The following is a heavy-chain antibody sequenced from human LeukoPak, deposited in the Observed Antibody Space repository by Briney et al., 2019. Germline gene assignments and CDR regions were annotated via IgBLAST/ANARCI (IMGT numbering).Heavy chain of an antibody. V-gene: IGHV1-8*01. CDR1: GYTFTSYD. CDR2: MNPNSGNT. CDR3: AAFKVGYSSGWWADAFDI. Sequence: GASVKVSCKASGYTFTSYDINWVRQATGQGLEWMGWMNPNSGNTGYAQKFQGRVTMTRNTSISTAYMELSSLRSEDTAVYYCAAFKVGYSSGWWADAFDIWGQGTMVTVSS. J-gene: IGHJ3*02. D-gene: IGHD6-19*01.